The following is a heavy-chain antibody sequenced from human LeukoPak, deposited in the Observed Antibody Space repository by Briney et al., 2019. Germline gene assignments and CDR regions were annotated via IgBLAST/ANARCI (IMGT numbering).Heavy chain of an antibody. Sequence: SVKVSCKASGGTFSSYAISWVRQAPGQGLEWMGGIIPIFGTANYAQKFQGRVTVTADESTSTAYMELSSLRSEDTAVYYCARDYPYYDYVWGSGYYYYYYGMDVWGQGTTVTVSS. CDR3: ARDYPYYDYVWGSGYYYYYYGMDV. CDR1: GGTFSSYA. J-gene: IGHJ6*02. CDR2: IIPIFGTA. V-gene: IGHV1-69*13. D-gene: IGHD3-16*01.